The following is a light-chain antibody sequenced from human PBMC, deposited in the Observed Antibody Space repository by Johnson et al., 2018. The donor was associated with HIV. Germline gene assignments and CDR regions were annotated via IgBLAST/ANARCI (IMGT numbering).Light chain of an antibody. CDR2: ENN. V-gene: IGLV1-51*02. CDR3: GTWDSRLSSGGGV. CDR1: NSNIGNNY. Sequence: QSVLTQPPSVSAAPGQKVTISCSGSNSNIGNNYVSWYQQLPGTAPKLLIYENNKRPSGIPDRFSGSKSGTSATLGITGLQTGDEADYYCGTWDSRLSSGGGVFGTGTKVTVL. J-gene: IGLJ1*01.